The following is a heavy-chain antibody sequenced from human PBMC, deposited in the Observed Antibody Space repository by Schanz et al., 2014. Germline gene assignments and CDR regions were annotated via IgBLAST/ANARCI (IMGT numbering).Heavy chain of an antibody. D-gene: IGHD3-22*01. V-gene: IGHV3-30*02. J-gene: IGHJ4*02. CDR2: IRNDGSKK. CDR3: AKSYDTSGYSGFDY. CDR1: GFTFRTYG. Sequence: QVQLVESGGGVVQPGGSLRLSCAASGFTFRTYGMHWVRQAPGKGLEGVAFIRNDGSKKFYADSVKGRFNISRDNSKNTLYLQMDNLRTEDTAVYFCAKSYDTSGYSGFDYWGQGTLVTFSS.